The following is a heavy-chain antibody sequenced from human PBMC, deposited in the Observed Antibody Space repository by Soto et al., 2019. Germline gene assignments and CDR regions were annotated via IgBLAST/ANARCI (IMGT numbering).Heavy chain of an antibody. V-gene: IGHV3-30-3*01. CDR1: GFTFSSYA. Sequence: QVQLVESGGGVVQPGRSLRLSCAASGFTFSSYAMHWVRQAPGKGLEWVAVISYDGSNKYYADSVKGRFTISRDNSKNTLYLQMNSLRVEDTAVYYCAREGMGNSLDYWGQGTLVTVSS. D-gene: IGHD5-18*01. CDR2: ISYDGSNK. CDR3: AREGMGNSLDY. J-gene: IGHJ4*02.